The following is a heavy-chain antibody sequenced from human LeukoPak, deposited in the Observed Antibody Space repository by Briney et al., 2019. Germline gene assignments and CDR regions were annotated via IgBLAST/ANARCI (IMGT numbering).Heavy chain of an antibody. D-gene: IGHD2-15*01. CDR3: ARPYCSGGSCYSHFQH. Sequence: GASVKVSCKASGGTFSSYAISWVRQAPGPGREWMGGFIPIFGTANYAQKFQGRVTITADESTSTAYMELSSLRSEDTAVYYCARPYCSGGSCYSHFQHWGQGTLVTVSS. CDR1: GGTFSSYA. V-gene: IGHV1-69*13. J-gene: IGHJ1*01. CDR2: FIPIFGTA.